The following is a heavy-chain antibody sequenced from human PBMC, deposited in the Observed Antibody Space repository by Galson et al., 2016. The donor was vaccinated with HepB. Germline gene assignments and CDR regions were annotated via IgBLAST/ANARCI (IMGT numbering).Heavy chain of an antibody. D-gene: IGHD2-21*01. Sequence: SLRLSCAASGFTLSKYHMHWVRQAPGKGLEWVALSFHDEDYTYYPDSVKARFTISRDNSKNLLFLQMHRLRVEDTAVNYCVRGLCGTTSRSLFDSWGLGTLVTVSS. J-gene: IGHJ5*01. V-gene: IGHV3-30-3*01. CDR2: SFHDEDYT. CDR1: GFTLSKYH. CDR3: VRGLCGTTSRSLFDS.